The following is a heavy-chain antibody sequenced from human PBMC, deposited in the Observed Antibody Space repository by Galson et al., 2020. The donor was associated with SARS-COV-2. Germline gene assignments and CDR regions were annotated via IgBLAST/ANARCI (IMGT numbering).Heavy chain of an antibody. D-gene: IGHD2-2*01. CDR2: ISTDGNNI. CDR1: GFTFSNFG. J-gene: IGHJ3*01. CDR3: ARAGYSSTWTLGDAFDV. V-gene: IGHV3-30*03. Sequence: LSLTCAASGFTFSNFGMHWVRQAPGKGLEWVAVISTDGNNIYDSDSVKGRFTISRDNSNNTLYLQMSSLRPEDTAVYFCARAGYSSTWTLGDAFDVWGQGTLVTVSS.